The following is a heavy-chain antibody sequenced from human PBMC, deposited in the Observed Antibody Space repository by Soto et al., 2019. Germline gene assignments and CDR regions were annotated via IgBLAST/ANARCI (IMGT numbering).Heavy chain of an antibody. CDR3: ARIHFGDEPSYYYYGMDV. J-gene: IGHJ6*02. Sequence: SETLSLTCTVSGGSFSSGDYYWSWVRQPPGKGLEWIGYIYYTGSTFNNPSLKSRVSISIDTFKTQFSLKLSSVTAADTAVYYCARIHFGDEPSYYYYGMDVWGQGTTVTVSS. V-gene: IGHV4-30-4*01. CDR2: IYYTGST. CDR1: GGSFSSGDYY. D-gene: IGHD4-17*01.